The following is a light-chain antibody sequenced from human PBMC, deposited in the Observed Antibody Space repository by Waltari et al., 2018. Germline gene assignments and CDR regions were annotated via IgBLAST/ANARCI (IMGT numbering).Light chain of an antibody. J-gene: IGLJ3*02. CDR3: AAWDDSLSGLV. CDR1: SSNIGSNY. V-gene: IGLV1-47*01. CDR2: KNN. Sequence: QSVLTQPPSASGTPGQKVTTSCTGSSSNIGSNYVYWYQQLPGTAPKLLIFKNNQRPSGVPDRFSDSKSGTSASLAINGLRSEDEADYYCAAWDDSLSGLVLGGGTKVTVL.